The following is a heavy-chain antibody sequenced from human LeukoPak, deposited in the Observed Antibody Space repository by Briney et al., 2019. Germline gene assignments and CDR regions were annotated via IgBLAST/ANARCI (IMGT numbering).Heavy chain of an antibody. D-gene: IGHD2-15*01. CDR1: GYTLTELS. J-gene: IGHJ3*02. CDR2: FDPEDGET. CDR3: ARMDDIVVVVAATRSAFDI. Sequence: GASVKVSCKVSGYTLTELSMHWVRQAPGKGLEWMGGFDPEDGETIYAQKLQGRVTMTTDTSTSTAYMELRSLRSDDTAVYYCARMDDIVVVVAATRSAFDIWGQGTMVTVSS. V-gene: IGHV1-24*01.